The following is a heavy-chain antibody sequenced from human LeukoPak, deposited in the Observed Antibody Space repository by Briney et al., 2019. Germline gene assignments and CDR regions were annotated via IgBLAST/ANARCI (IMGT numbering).Heavy chain of an antibody. CDR3: ATFTRKRDYGMDV. D-gene: IGHD2-15*01. V-gene: IGHV5-51*01. CDR2: VYPGDSDT. J-gene: IGHJ6*02. CDR1: GYSFTSYW. Sequence: GESLKISCKGSGYSFTSYWIGWVRQMPGKGLEWMGIVYPGDSDTRYSPSFQGQVTISADKSISTAYLQWSSLKASDTAMYYCATFTRKRDYGMDVWGQGTTVTVSS.